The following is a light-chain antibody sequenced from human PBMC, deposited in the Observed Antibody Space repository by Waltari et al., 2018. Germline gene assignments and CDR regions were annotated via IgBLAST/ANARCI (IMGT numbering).Light chain of an antibody. CDR2: TTT. V-gene: IGLV7-43*01. CDR3: LLYYGGGWV. CDR1: TGAVTSGYY. J-gene: IGLJ3*02. Sequence: QTVVTQEPSLTVSPGGTVTLTCASSTGAVTSGYYTNWFQQKPGHAPRPLIYTTTNKHAGTPARFSGSLLGDTAALTLSGVQPEDEAEYYCLLYYGGGWVFGGGTKLTVL.